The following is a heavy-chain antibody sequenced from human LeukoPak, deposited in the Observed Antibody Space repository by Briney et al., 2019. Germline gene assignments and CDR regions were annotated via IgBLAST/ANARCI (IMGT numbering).Heavy chain of an antibody. CDR3: ALNWNGRMDAFDI. J-gene: IGHJ3*02. V-gene: IGHV3-23*01. Sequence: GGSLRLSCAASGFTFSSYAMSWVRQAPGKGLEWVSAISGSGGSTYYADSVKGRFTISRDNSKNTLYLQMNSLRAEDTAVYYCALNWNGRMDAFDIWGQGTMVTVSS. D-gene: IGHD1-1*01. CDR2: ISGSGGST. CDR1: GFTFSSYA.